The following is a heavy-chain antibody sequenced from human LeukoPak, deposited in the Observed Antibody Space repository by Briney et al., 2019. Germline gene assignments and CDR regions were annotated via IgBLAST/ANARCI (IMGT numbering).Heavy chain of an antibody. Sequence: GGSLRLSCAASGFTFSSYAMSWVRQAPGKGLEWVSAISGSGGSTYYADSVKGRFTISRDSSRNTLYLQMNSLRADDTAVYYCAKVSGKASSAYNFDYWGQETLVTVSS. D-gene: IGHD3-16*01. V-gene: IGHV3-23*01. J-gene: IGHJ4*02. CDR2: ISGSGGST. CDR1: GFTFSSYA. CDR3: AKVSGKASSAYNFDY.